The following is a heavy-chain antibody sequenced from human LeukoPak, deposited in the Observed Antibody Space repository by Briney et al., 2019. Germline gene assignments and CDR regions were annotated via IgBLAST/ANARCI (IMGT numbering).Heavy chain of an antibody. CDR3: ARGPYSYDSSGAFDI. CDR1: GGSISNTLYY. D-gene: IGHD3-22*01. V-gene: IGHV4-39*01. Sequence: TSETLSLTCTVSGGSISNTLYYWAWIRQPPGKGLESIGSIYYSRSTYYSPSLKSRVTISVDTSKNQFSLKLTSVTAADTAVYFCARGPYSYDSSGAFDIWGQGTMVTVSS. J-gene: IGHJ3*02. CDR2: IYYSRST.